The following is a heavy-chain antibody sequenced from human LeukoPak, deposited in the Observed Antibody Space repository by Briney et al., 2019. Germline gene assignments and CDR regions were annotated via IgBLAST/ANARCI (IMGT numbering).Heavy chain of an antibody. V-gene: IGHV1-18*04. CDR3: ARETYCSSTSCYDY. Sequence: GASVKVSCKASGYTFTSYGISWVRQAPGQGLEWMGWISAYNGNTNYAQKLQGRVTMTTDTSTSTAYMELRSLRSDDTAVYYCARETYCSSTSCYDYWGQGTLVTVSP. CDR1: GYTFTSYG. J-gene: IGHJ4*02. D-gene: IGHD2-2*01. CDR2: ISAYNGNT.